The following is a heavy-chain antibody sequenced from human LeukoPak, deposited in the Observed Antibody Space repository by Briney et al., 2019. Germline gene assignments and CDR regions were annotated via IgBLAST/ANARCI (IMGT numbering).Heavy chain of an antibody. Sequence: ASVKVSCKASGYTFTSYAIQWVRQAPGQRLEWMGWINAGNGDTKYSQRFQGRVTITRDTSASTAYMELRSLRSDDTAVYYCARSQREFTYYYDSSGPEGANYFDYWGQGTLVTVSS. CDR3: ARSQREFTYYYDSSGPEGANYFDY. V-gene: IGHV1-3*01. CDR1: GYTFTSYA. J-gene: IGHJ4*02. D-gene: IGHD3-22*01. CDR2: INAGNGDT.